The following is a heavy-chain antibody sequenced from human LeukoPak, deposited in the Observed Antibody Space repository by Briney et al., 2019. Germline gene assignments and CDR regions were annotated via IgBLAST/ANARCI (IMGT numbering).Heavy chain of an antibody. CDR1: GYTFTGYY. CDR2: INPNSGGT. CDR3: ARDPVSGNYYDSSGIDY. Sequence: ASVKVSCKASGYTFTGYYMHWVRQAPGQGLEWMGWINPNSGGTNYAQKFQGRVAMTRYTSISTAYMALSRLRSDDTAVYYCARDPVSGNYYDSSGIDYWGQGTLVTVSS. D-gene: IGHD3-22*01. J-gene: IGHJ4*02. V-gene: IGHV1-2*02.